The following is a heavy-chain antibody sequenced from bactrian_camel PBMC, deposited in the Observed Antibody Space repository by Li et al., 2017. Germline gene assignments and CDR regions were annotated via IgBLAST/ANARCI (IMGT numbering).Heavy chain of an antibody. CDR2: IVSGGST. V-gene: IGHV3S53*01. D-gene: IGHD1*01. J-gene: IGHJ4*01. Sequence: QVQLVESGGGSVQPGGSLRLACTAFGYTRFGHSMAWFRQAPGKEREGVAAIVSGGSTTYSNSVKGRFSISQDKAKNTIYLQMNSLTPDDTAVYHCVEGPVGQCWSQGTQVTVS. CDR1: GYTRFGHS. CDR3: VEGPVGQC.